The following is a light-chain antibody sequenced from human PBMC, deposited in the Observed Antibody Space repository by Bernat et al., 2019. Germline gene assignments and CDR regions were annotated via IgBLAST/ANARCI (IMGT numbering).Light chain of an antibody. Sequence: QSVLTQPPSASGTPGQRVTISCSGSSSNIGSNTVNRYQQLPGTAPKLLLYSNNHRPSGVPDRFSGSKSGTSASLAISGLQSEDEADYYCAAWDDSLNGFWVFGGGTKLTVL. V-gene: IGLV1-44*01. CDR1: SSNIGSNT. CDR3: AAWDDSLNGFWV. J-gene: IGLJ3*02. CDR2: SNN.